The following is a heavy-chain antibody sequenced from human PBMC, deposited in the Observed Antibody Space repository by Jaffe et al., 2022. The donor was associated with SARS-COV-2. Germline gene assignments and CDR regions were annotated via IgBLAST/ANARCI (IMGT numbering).Heavy chain of an antibody. CDR3: AKDFFAAAAGDPPNFDY. CDR2: ISYDGSNK. J-gene: IGHJ4*02. V-gene: IGHV3-30*18. D-gene: IGHD6-13*01. Sequence: QVQLVESGGGVVQPGRSLRLSCAASGFTFSSYGMHWVRQAPGKGLEWVAVISYDGSNKYYADSVKGRFTISRDNSKNTLYLQMNSLRAEDTAVYYCAKDFFAAAAGDPPNFDYWGQGTLVTVSS. CDR1: GFTFSSYG.